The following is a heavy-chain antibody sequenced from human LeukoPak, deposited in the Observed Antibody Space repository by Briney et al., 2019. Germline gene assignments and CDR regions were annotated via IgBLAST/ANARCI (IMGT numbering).Heavy chain of an antibody. Sequence: PSETLSLTCTVSGGSISSSLYYWGWIRQPPGKGLEWIGIIYYNGNTYYNPSLKSRVTISVDTSKNQFSLKLSSVTAADTAVYYCASTYCSSTSCYTGMDYWGQGTLVTVSS. CDR3: ASTYCSSTSCYTGMDY. D-gene: IGHD2-2*02. V-gene: IGHV4-39*07. J-gene: IGHJ4*02. CDR2: IYYNGNT. CDR1: GGSISSSLYY.